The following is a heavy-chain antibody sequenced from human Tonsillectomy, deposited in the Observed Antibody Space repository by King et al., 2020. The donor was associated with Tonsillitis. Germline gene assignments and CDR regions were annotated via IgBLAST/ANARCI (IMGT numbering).Heavy chain of an antibody. CDR1: GFTFSSYA. V-gene: IGHV3-64D*06. Sequence: VQLVESGGGLVQPGGSLRLSCSASGFTFSSYAMHWVRQAPGKGLEYVSAISSNGGSTYYADSVKGRFTISRDNSKNTLYLQMSSLRAEDTAVYYCVKGRRYSSSWYEAARYYFDYWGQGTLVTVSS. CDR3: VKGRRYSSSWYEAARYYFDY. J-gene: IGHJ4*02. D-gene: IGHD6-13*01. CDR2: ISSNGGST.